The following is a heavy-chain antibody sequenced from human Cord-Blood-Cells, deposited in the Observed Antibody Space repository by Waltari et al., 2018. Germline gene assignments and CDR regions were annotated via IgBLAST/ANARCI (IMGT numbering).Heavy chain of an antibody. CDR1: GFTFSSYA. J-gene: IGHJ4*02. D-gene: IGHD6-13*01. Sequence: QVQLVESGGGVVQPGRSLRLPCAASGFTFSSYAMHWLRQAPGKGLEWVAVISYDGSNKYYADSVKGRFTISRDNSKNTLYLQMNSLRAEDTAVYYCARESKSSSSWNYWGQGTLVTVSS. CDR2: ISYDGSNK. V-gene: IGHV3-30*04. CDR3: ARESKSSSSWNY.